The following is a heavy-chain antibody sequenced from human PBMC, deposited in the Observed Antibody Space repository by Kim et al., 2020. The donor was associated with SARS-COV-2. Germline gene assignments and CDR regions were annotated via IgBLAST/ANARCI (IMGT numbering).Heavy chain of an antibody. CDR3: ARGESYSSSNYGMDV. J-gene: IGHJ6*02. D-gene: IGHD6-6*01. CDR1: GFTFSSYW. V-gene: IGHV3-7*01. Sequence: GGSLRLSCAASGFTFSSYWMSWVRQAPGKGLEWVANIKQDGSEKYYVDSVKGRFTISRDNAKNSLYLQMNSLRAEDTAVYYCARGESYSSSNYGMDVWGQGTTVTVSS. CDR2: IKQDGSEK.